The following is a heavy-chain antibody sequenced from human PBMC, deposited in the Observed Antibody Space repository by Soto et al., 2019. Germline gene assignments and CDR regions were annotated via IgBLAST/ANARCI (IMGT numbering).Heavy chain of an antibody. J-gene: IGHJ6*03. CDR2: ISSSGSTI. CDR3: ARGLGYCSGGSCYTRFLYYYYMDV. Sequence: PGGSLRLSCAASGFTFSDYYMSWIRQAPGKGLESVSYISSSGSTIYYADSVKGRFTISRDNAKNSLYLQMNSLRAEDTAVYYCARGLGYCSGGSCYTRFLYYYYMDVWGKGTTVTVSS. V-gene: IGHV3-11*01. CDR1: GFTFSDYY. D-gene: IGHD2-15*01.